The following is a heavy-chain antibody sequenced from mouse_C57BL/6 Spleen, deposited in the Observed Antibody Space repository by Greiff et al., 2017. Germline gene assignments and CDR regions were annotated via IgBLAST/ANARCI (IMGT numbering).Heavy chain of an antibody. D-gene: IGHD2-4*01. Sequence: VQLKESGAELVKPGASVKLSCTASGFNIKDYYMHWVKQRNEQGLEWIGRIDPEDGEPKYAPKFQGKATITADTSSNTAYLQLSSLTSEDTSVYYCARGPIYYEYLYYAMDYWGQGTSVTVSS. CDR2: IDPEDGEP. CDR3: ARGPIYYEYLYYAMDY. J-gene: IGHJ4*01. V-gene: IGHV14-2*01. CDR1: GFNIKDYY.